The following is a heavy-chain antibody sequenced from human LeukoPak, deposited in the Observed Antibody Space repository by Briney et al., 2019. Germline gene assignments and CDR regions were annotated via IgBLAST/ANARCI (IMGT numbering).Heavy chain of an antibody. V-gene: IGHV4-34*01. Sequence: SETLSLTCAVYGGSFSGYYWSWIRQPPGKGLEWIGEINHSGNTNYNPSLKSRVTISVDTSKNQFSLKLSSVTAADTAVYYCARGRGLRFLEWLSIPFDYWGQGTLVTVSS. J-gene: IGHJ4*02. CDR2: INHSGNT. CDR3: ARGRGLRFLEWLSIPFDY. D-gene: IGHD3-3*01. CDR1: GGSFSGYY.